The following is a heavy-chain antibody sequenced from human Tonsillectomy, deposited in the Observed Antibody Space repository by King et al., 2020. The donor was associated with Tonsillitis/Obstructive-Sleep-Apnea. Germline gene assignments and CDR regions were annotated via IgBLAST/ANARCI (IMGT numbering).Heavy chain of an antibody. D-gene: IGHD4-11*01. CDR2: ISSSGSTI. J-gene: IGHJ3*02. CDR3: ARAPTDYSNDSPGLAFDI. V-gene: IGHV3-48*03. CDR1: GFTFSSYE. Sequence: EVQLVESGGGLVQPGGSLRLSCAASGFTFSSYEMNWVRQAPGKGLEWVSYISSSGSTIYYADSVKGRFTISRDNAKNSLYLQMNSLRAEDTAVYYCARAPTDYSNDSPGLAFDIWGQGTMVTVSS.